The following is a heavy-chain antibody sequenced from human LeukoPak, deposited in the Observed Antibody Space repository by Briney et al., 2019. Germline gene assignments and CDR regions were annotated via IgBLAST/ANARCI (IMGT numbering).Heavy chain of an antibody. Sequence: SETLSLTCTVSGGSISSYYWSWIRQPPGKGLEWIGYIYYSGSTNYNPSLKSRVTISVDTSQNQFSLRLNSVTVADTAVYYCARVNRNFYYDSSGYGHFYYMDVWGKGTTVTVSS. J-gene: IGHJ6*03. V-gene: IGHV4-59*08. D-gene: IGHD3-22*01. CDR2: IYYSGST. CDR1: GGSISSYY. CDR3: ARVNRNFYYDSSGYGHFYYMDV.